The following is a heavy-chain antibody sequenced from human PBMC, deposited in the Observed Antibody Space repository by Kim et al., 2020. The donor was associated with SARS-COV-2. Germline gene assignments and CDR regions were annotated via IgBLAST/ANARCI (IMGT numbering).Heavy chain of an antibody. Sequence: SETLSLTCTVSGGSISSSSYYWGWIRQPPGKGLEWIGSIYYSGSTYYNPSLKSRVTISVDTSKNQFSLKLSSVTAADTAVYYCARQVRPTSVYYYYYGMDVWGQGTTVTVSS. D-gene: IGHD1-1*01. J-gene: IGHJ6*02. CDR1: GGSISSSSYY. CDR3: ARQVRPTSVYYYYYGMDV. V-gene: IGHV4-39*01. CDR2: IYYSGST.